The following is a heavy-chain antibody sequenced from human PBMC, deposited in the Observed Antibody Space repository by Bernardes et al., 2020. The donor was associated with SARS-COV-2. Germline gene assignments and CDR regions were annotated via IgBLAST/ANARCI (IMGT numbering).Heavy chain of an antibody. J-gene: IGHJ6*02. CDR1: GFTFSSYG. V-gene: IGHV3-30*03. CDR2: ISYDGSNK. D-gene: IGHD6-13*01. CDR3: ARVFDPVIAGSGMDV. Sequence: GGSLRLSCAASGFTFSSYGMHWVRQAPGKGLEWVAVISYDGSNKYYADSVKGRFTISRDNSKNTLYLQMNSLRAEDTAVYYCARVFDPVIAGSGMDVWGQGTTVTVSS.